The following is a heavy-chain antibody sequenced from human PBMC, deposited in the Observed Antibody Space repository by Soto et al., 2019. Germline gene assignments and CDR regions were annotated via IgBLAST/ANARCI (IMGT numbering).Heavy chain of an antibody. CDR1: GGNRYT. V-gene: IGHV1-69*02. Sequence: QVQLVQSGAEVKKPGSSVKVSCKGSGGNRYTITWVRQAPGQGLEWMGRIIPMFGIATYAQNFQGRVTISADKSTSTAYMELSSLRSEDTAVYYCARVSGRSDVVPAAISAMDVWGQGTTVTVSS. D-gene: IGHD2-2*01. CDR3: ARVSGRSDVVPAAISAMDV. CDR2: IIPMFGIA. J-gene: IGHJ6*02.